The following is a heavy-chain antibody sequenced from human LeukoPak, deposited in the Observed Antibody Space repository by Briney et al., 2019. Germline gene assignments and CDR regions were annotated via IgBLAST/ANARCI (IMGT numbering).Heavy chain of an antibody. CDR2: IYYSGST. D-gene: IGHD6-19*01. V-gene: IGHV4-30-4*08. Sequence: ESGPALVKPTQTLTLTCTFSGFSLSTSPMCVSWIRQPPGKGLEWIGYIYYSGSTYYNPSLKSRVTISVDTSKNQFSLKLSSVTAADTAVYYCASATGIAVGSFFDYWGQGTLVTVSS. CDR1: GFSLSTSPMC. J-gene: IGHJ4*02. CDR3: ASATGIAVGSFFDY.